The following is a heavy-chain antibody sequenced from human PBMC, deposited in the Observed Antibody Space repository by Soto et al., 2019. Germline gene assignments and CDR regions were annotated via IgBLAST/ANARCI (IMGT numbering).Heavy chain of an antibody. J-gene: IGHJ6*02. CDR1: GGSFSGYY. CDR3: AAGYGYGYASHYYYGMDV. D-gene: IGHD5-18*01. Sequence: LSLTCAVYGGSFSGYYWSWIRQPPGKGLEWIGEINHSGSTNYNPSLKSRVTISVDTSKNQFSLKLSSVTAADTAVYYCAAGYGYGYASHYYYGMDVWGQGTTVTVS. CDR2: INHSGST. V-gene: IGHV4-34*01.